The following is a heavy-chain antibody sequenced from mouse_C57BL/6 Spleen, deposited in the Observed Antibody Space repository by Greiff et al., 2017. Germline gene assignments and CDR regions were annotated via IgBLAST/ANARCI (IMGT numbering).Heavy chain of an antibody. Sequence: QVQLQQPGAELVKPGASVKLSCKASGFTFTSYWMHWVKQRPGQGLEWIGMIHPKSGSTNYNEKFKSKATLTVDKSSSTAYMQLSSLTSEDSAVYYCAKEGYYGSSPVFAYWGQGTLVTVSA. CDR3: AKEGYYGSSPVFAY. V-gene: IGHV1-64*01. D-gene: IGHD1-1*01. J-gene: IGHJ3*01. CDR1: GFTFTSYW. CDR2: IHPKSGST.